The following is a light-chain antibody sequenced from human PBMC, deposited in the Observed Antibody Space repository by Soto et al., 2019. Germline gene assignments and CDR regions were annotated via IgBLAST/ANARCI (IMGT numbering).Light chain of an antibody. CDR3: QHSASSSRT. CDR1: QSLSSNS. J-gene: IGKJ1*01. CDR2: GAS. V-gene: IGKV3-20*01. Sequence: ETVLTQSPGTLSLSPGDGATLSCWASQSLSSNSLAWYQQKPGQAPRILIYGASSRATGIPHRFSGSGSGTDFTLTISRLEPEDFAVYYCQHSASSSRTFGQGTKVDIK.